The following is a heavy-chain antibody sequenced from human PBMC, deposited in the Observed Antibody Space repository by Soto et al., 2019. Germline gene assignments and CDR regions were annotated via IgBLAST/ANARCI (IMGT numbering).Heavy chain of an antibody. V-gene: IGHV4-59*08. D-gene: IGHD5-12*01. J-gene: IGHJ4*02. CDR2: IYYAGST. Sequence: SETLSLTCTVSGGSVISYYWSWIRQPPGRGLEWIGFIYYAGSTKYNPSLNSRVTISVDTSKNQFSLTVTSVTAADTAVYYCARRILATETFDYWGQGTLVTVSS. CDR3: ARRILATETFDY. CDR1: GGSVISYY.